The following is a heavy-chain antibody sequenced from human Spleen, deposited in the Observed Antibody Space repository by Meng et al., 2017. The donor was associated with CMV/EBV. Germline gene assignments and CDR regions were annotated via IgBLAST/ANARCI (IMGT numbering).Heavy chain of an antibody. J-gene: IGHJ6*02. CDR3: AREIAAARYYGMDV. D-gene: IGHD6-13*01. CDR2: IIPILGIA. Sequence: SVKVSCKASGGTFSSYAISWLRQAPGQGLEWMGGIIPILGIANYAQKFQGRVTITADKSTSTAYMELSSLRSEDTAVYYCAREIAAARYYGMDVWGQGTTVTVSS. CDR1: GGTFSSYA. V-gene: IGHV1-69*10.